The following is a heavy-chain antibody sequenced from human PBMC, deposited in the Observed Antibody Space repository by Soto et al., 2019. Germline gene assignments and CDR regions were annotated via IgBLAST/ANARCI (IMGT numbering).Heavy chain of an antibody. CDR3: VIGQRGYSDISGYWDY. J-gene: IGHJ4*02. Sequence: HPGRSLRLSCAASGFTFSSYAMHWVRQAPGKGLEWVAVISYDGSNKYYADSVKGRFTISRDNSKNTLYLQMNSLRDEDTDVYYCVIGQRGYSDISGYWDYWGKGTLV. D-gene: IGHD3-22*01. CDR1: GFTFSSYA. V-gene: IGHV3-30-3*01. CDR2: ISYDGSNK.